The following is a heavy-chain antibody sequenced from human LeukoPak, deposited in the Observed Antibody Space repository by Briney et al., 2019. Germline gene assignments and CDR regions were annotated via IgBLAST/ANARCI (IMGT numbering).Heavy chain of an antibody. V-gene: IGHV3-20*04. D-gene: IGHD2-2*01. CDR2: INWSGGST. J-gene: IGHJ4*02. CDR3: ARAPITSPFYFDY. Sequence: GGSLRLSCTASGFALINHGMSWVRKVRGKGLDGVSGINWSGGSTGYADPLRGRFTISRDNAKNSLYLQVDSLRAEDTALYYCARAPITSPFYFDYWGQGTLVTVSS. CDR1: GFALINHG.